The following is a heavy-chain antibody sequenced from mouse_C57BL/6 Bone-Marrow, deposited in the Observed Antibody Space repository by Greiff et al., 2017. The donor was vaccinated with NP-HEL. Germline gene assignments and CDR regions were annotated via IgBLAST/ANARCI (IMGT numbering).Heavy chain of an antibody. J-gene: IGHJ2*01. Sequence: EVQLQESGPGLVKPSQSLSLTCSVTGYSITSGYYWNWIRQFPGNKLEWMGYISYDGSNNYNPSLKNRISITRDTSKNQFFLKLNSVTTEDTATYYCVREGTYGSDYWGQGTTLTVSS. V-gene: IGHV3-6*01. D-gene: IGHD1-1*01. CDR2: ISYDGSN. CDR3: VREGTYGSDY. CDR1: GYSITSGYY.